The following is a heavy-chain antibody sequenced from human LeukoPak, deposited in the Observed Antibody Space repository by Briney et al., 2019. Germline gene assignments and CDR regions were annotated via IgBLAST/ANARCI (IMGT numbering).Heavy chain of an antibody. Sequence: GASVKVSCKASGYTFTSYYMHWVRQAPGQGLEWMGIINPSGGSTSYAQKFQGRVTMTRDTSTSTVYMELSSLRSEDTAVYYCATLGYCSSTSCYSPQGSAFDIWGQGTVVTVSS. J-gene: IGHJ3*02. V-gene: IGHV1-46*01. CDR1: GYTFTSYY. CDR3: ATLGYCSSTSCYSPQGSAFDI. CDR2: INPSGGST. D-gene: IGHD2-2*01.